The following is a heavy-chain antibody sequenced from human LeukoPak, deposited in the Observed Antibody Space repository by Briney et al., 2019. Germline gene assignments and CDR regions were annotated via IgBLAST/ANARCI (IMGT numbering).Heavy chain of an antibody. V-gene: IGHV3-30*02. Sequence: GGSLRLSCAPSEFILSSFDMHWVRQAPGKGLEWVASIRHDGSDKYYADSVKGRFTVSRDNSQNTMYLQLSSLRTEDTAVYFCAKDRGDYLDTSSHSLDSWGQGTLVTVSS. D-gene: IGHD3-22*01. CDR1: EFILSSFD. CDR2: IRHDGSDK. CDR3: AKDRGDYLDTSSHSLDS. J-gene: IGHJ4*02.